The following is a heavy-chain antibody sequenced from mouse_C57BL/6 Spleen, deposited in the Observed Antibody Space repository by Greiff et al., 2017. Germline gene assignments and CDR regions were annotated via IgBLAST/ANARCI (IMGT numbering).Heavy chain of an antibody. J-gene: IGHJ1*03. Sequence: QVQLQQSGAELVRPGASVTLSCKASGYTFTDYEMHWVKQTPVHGLEWIGAIDPETGGTAYNQKFKGKAILTADKSSSTAYMELRSLTSEDSAVYYGTSHYYGSSPWYFDVWGTGTTVTVSS. CDR1: GYTFTDYE. V-gene: IGHV1-15*01. D-gene: IGHD1-1*01. CDR2: IDPETGGT. CDR3: TSHYYGSSPWYFDV.